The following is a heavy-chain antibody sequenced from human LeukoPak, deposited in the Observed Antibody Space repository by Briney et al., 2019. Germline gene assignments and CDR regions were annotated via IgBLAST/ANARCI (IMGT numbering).Heavy chain of an antibody. V-gene: IGHV4-39*01. J-gene: IGHJ4*02. D-gene: IGHD6-6*01. CDR1: GGSISSSGYY. Sequence: SETLSLTCTVSGGSISSSGYYWGWIRQPPGKGLEWIGSIYYSGSTYYNPSLKSRVTISVDTSKNQFSLKLTSVTAADTAVYYCARHGPVAARTFDYWGQGTLVTVSS. CDR3: ARHGPVAARTFDY. CDR2: IYYSGST.